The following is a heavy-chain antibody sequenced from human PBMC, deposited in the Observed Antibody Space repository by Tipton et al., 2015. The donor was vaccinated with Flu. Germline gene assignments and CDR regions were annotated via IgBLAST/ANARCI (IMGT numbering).Heavy chain of an antibody. CDR2: IYTSGST. J-gene: IGHJ4*02. Sequence: TLSLTCTVSGGSISSDSYYWSWIRQPAGKGLEWIGRIYTSGSTNYNPSLKSRVTMSVDTSKNQFSLKLSSVTAADTAVYYCARDAQEHCSSSSSCSEFDYWGQGTLVTVFS. V-gene: IGHV4-61*02. CDR1: GGSISSDSYY. CDR3: ARDAQEHCSSSSSCSEFDY. D-gene: IGHD2-2*01.